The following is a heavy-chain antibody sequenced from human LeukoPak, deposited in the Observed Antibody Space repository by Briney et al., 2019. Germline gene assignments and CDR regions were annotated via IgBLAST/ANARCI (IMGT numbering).Heavy chain of an antibody. Sequence: PGGSLRLSCAASGFTFDDYGMSWVRQAPGKGLEWVSGINWNGGSTGYADSVKGRFTISRDNAKNSLYLQMNSLRAEDTALYHCARSHILTRYSSSWKYNWFDPWGQGTLVTVSS. CDR2: INWNGGST. J-gene: IGHJ5*02. CDR1: GFTFDDYG. CDR3: ARSHILTRYSSSWKYNWFDP. D-gene: IGHD6-13*01. V-gene: IGHV3-20*01.